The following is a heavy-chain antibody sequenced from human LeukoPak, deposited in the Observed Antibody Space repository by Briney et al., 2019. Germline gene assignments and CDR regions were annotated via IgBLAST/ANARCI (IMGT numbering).Heavy chain of an antibody. CDR3: TTMSTYDFWSGFNGYYYMDV. CDR1: GFTFSNAW. Sequence: GGSLRLSCAASGFTFSNAWMSWVRQAPGKGLEWVGRIKSKPDGETTDYAAPVKGRFTISRDDSKNTLYLQMNSLKTEDTAVYYCTTMSTYDFWSGFNGYYYMDVWGKGTTVTVSS. V-gene: IGHV3-15*01. J-gene: IGHJ6*03. CDR2: IKSKPDGETT. D-gene: IGHD3-3*01.